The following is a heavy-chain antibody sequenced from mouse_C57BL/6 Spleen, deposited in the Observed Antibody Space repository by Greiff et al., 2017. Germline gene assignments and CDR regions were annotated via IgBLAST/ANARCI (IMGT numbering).Heavy chain of an antibody. D-gene: IGHD3-1*01. CDR2: ISGGGGNT. Sequence: EVKLMESGGGLVKPGGSLKLSCAASGFTFSSYTMSWVRQTPEKRLEWVATISGGGGNTYYPDSVKGRFTISRDNAKNTLYLQVSSLRSEDTALYYCARHVGSLGAWFAYWGTGTLVTVSA. V-gene: IGHV5-9*01. CDR1: GFTFSSYT. CDR3: ARHVGSLGAWFAY. J-gene: IGHJ3*01.